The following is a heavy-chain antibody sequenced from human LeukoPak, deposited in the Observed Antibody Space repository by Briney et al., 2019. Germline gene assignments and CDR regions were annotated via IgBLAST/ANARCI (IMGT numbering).Heavy chain of an antibody. Sequence: GGSLRLSCAASGFTFYIYAMSWVRQAPGKGLEWVAVISYDGSNKYYADSVKGRFTISRDNSKNTLYLQMNSLRAEDTAVYYCARRAAAGPRGYYYGMDVWGQGTTVTVSS. D-gene: IGHD6-13*01. J-gene: IGHJ6*02. CDR1: GFTFYIYA. CDR2: ISYDGSNK. V-gene: IGHV3-30-3*01. CDR3: ARRAAAGPRGYYYGMDV.